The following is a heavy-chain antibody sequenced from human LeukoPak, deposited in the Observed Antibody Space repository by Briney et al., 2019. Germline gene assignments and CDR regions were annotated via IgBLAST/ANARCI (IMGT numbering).Heavy chain of an antibody. CDR3: ARVRYCSSSSCSHFDY. D-gene: IGHD2-2*01. CDR1: GGTFSSYA. V-gene: IGHV1-69*05. CDR2: IIPIFGTA. Sequence: GASVKVSCKASGGTFSSYAIIWVRQAPGQGLEWMGGIIPIFGTANYAQKFQGRVTITTDESTSTAYMELGSLRSEDTAVYYCARVRYCSSSSCSHFDYWGQGTLVTVSS. J-gene: IGHJ4*02.